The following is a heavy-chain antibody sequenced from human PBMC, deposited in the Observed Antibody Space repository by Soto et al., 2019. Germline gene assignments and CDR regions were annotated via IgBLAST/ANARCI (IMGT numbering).Heavy chain of an antibody. Sequence: QVQLVQSGAKVKKPGSSVKVSCKASGGTFSSYTISWVRQAPGQGLEWMGRIIPILGIANYAQKFQGRVTITADKSTSTAYMELSSLRSEDTAVYYCARAYYDILTGFYYYYMDVWGKGTTVTVSS. J-gene: IGHJ6*03. CDR2: IIPILGIA. CDR1: GGTFSSYT. D-gene: IGHD3-9*01. V-gene: IGHV1-69*02. CDR3: ARAYYDILTGFYYYYMDV.